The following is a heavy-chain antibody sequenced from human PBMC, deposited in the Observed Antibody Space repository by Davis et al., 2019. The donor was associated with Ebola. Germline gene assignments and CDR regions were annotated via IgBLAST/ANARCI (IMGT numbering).Heavy chain of an antibody. J-gene: IGHJ4*02. V-gene: IGHV3-23*05. Sequence: GGSLRLSCAASGFSISTYTMCWVRQAPGQGLEWVSGIYQTGKTFYYADSVKGRFTISRDNSKNTLYLQMNSLRAEDTAVYYCAKDRGSRSSPGIFDYWGQGTLVTVSS. CDR1: GFSISTYT. CDR3: AKDRGSRSSPGIFDY. CDR2: IYQTGKTF. D-gene: IGHD6-6*01.